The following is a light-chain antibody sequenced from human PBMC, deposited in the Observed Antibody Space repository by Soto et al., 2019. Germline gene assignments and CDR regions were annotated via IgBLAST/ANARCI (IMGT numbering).Light chain of an antibody. CDR2: GVT. J-gene: IGLJ1*01. CDR1: TSDLGFYDY. V-gene: IGLV2-14*01. CDR3: SSYSTSDFYV. Sequence: QSVLTQPASGSRSPGQSLTISCTGTTSDLGFYDYVSWYQQYPGKAPKILIYGVTIRPSGISNRFSGSKSGSTASLTISGLRPEDEADYYCSSYSTSDFYVCGSGTKGTAL.